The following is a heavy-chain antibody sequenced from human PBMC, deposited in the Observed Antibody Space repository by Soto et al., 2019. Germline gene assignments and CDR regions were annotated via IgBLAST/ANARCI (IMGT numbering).Heavy chain of an antibody. D-gene: IGHD3-10*01. CDR3: ATARYGSGSYYNPSAYYYYGMDV. Sequence: GESLKISCKGSGYSFTSYWISWVRQMPGKGLEWMGRFDPSDSYTNYSPSFQGHVTISADKSISTAYLQWSSLKASDTAMYYCATARYGSGSYYNPSAYYYYGMDVWGQGTTVTVSS. CDR1: GYSFTSYW. CDR2: FDPSDSYT. J-gene: IGHJ6*02. V-gene: IGHV5-10-1*01.